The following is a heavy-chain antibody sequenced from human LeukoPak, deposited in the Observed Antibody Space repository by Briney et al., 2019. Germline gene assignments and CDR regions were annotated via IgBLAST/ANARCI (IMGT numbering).Heavy chain of an antibody. CDR2: ISWDGGST. D-gene: IGHD3-3*01. CDR1: GFTFSSYA. V-gene: IGHV3-43D*04. CDR3: AKIPIFGVVITGAGGYMDV. J-gene: IGHJ6*03. Sequence: GGSLRLSCAASGFTFSSYAMHWVRQAPGKGLEWVSLISWDGGSTYYADSVKGRFTISRDNAKNSLYLQMNSLRAEDTAVYYCAKIPIFGVVITGAGGYMDVWGKGTTVTVSS.